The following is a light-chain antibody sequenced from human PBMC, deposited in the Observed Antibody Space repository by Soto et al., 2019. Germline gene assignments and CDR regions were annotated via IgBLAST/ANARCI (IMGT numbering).Light chain of an antibody. CDR2: AVS. CDR3: YSYTASDLWV. J-gene: IGLJ3*02. Sequence: QSVLTQPPSASGTPGQRVTISCSGSSSNIGSNYVYWYHQLPGTAPKLMISAVSQRPSGVPDRFSGSKSGNTASLTISGLQADDEADYFCYSYTASDLWVFGGGTKVTVL. CDR1: SSNIGSNY. V-gene: IGLV1-47*02.